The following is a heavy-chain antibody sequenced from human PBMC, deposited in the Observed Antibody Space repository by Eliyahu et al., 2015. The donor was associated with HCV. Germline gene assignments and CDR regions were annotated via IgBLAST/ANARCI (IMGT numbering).Heavy chain of an antibody. CDR3: ARDSYCSGGSCFDWYFDL. CDR1: GGPISSYY. J-gene: IGHJ2*01. D-gene: IGHD2-15*01. CDR2: IYYSGST. V-gene: IGHV4-59*01. Sequence: QVQLQESGPGLVKPSETLSLTCTVSGGPISSYYWSWIRQPPGKGLEWIGYIYYSGSTNYNPSLKSRVTISVDTSKNQFSLKLNSVTAADTAVYYCARDSYCSGGSCFDWYFDLWGRGTLVTVSS.